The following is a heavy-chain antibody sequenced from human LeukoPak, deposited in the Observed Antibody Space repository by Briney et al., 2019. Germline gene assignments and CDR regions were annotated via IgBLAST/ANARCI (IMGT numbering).Heavy chain of an antibody. Sequence: SETLSLTCSVSGVSIRSGGYYWTWIRQHPGKGLEWIVYIYYSGSTQYNPSLKSRATISVDTSKNQFSLKLSSVTAADTAVYYCARGRHYFGSGSIPVYYGMDVWGQGTTVTVSS. V-gene: IGHV4-31*03. CDR2: IYYSGST. D-gene: IGHD3-10*01. CDR1: GVSIRSGGYY. CDR3: ARGRHYFGSGSIPVYYGMDV. J-gene: IGHJ6*02.